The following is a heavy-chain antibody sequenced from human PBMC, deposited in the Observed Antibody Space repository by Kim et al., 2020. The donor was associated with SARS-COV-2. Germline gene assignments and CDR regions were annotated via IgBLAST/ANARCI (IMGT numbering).Heavy chain of an antibody. CDR3: AKNSGPGQADFDS. V-gene: IGHV3-23*01. D-gene: IGHD3-10*01. J-gene: IGHJ4*02. Sequence: YYSVSVKCLFIFSRDNSRNTLFLQMNSLGAEDTAVYDCAKNSGPGQADFDSWGQGTLVTVSS.